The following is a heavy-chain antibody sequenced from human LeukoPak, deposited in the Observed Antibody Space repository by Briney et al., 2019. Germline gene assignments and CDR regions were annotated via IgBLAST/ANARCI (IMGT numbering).Heavy chain of an antibody. CDR2: INPNSGGT. J-gene: IGHJ5*02. CDR1: GYTFTGYY. D-gene: IGHD2-15*01. CDR3: ARDWCSGGSCYRSNQNWFDP. V-gene: IGHV1-2*02. Sequence: GASVKFSCKASGYTFTGYYMHWVRQAPGQGLEWMGWINPNSGGTNYAQKFQGRVTMTRDTSISTAYMELSRLRSDDTAVYYCARDWCSGGSCYRSNQNWFDPWGQGTLVTVSS.